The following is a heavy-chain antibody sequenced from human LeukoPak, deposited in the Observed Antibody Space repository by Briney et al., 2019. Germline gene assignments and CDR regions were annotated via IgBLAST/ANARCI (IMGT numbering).Heavy chain of an antibody. CDR3: VRLRRNSDTSGFYYYYDF. CDR1: GFTFSSYE. D-gene: IGHD3-22*01. CDR2: ISSSGSAI. J-gene: IGHJ4*02. Sequence: GGSLSLSCAASGFTFSSYEMNWVRQAPGKGLEWVSKISSSGSAIYYADSVKGRFTISRDNAKSTLYLQMNSLRAEDTAVYYCVRLRRNSDTSGFYYYYDFWGQGTLVTVSS. V-gene: IGHV3-48*03.